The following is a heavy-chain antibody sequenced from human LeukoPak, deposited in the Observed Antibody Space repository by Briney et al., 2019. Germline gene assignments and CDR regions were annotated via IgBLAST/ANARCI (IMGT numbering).Heavy chain of an antibody. CDR1: GYSISSGYY. V-gene: IGHV4-38-2*02. Sequence: PSETLSLTCTVSGYSISSGYYWGWIRQPPGKGLEWIGSIYHSGSTYYNPSLKSRVTISVDTSKNQFSLKLSSVTAADTAVYYCARVPMVRGVRVEGFDYWGQGTLVTVSS. J-gene: IGHJ4*02. D-gene: IGHD3-10*01. CDR3: ARVPMVRGVRVEGFDY. CDR2: IYHSGST.